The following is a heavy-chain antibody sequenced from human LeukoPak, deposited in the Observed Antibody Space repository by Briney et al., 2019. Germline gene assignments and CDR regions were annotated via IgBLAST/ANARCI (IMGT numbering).Heavy chain of an antibody. J-gene: IGHJ4*02. CDR2: MNPNSGGT. V-gene: IGHV1-2*02. D-gene: IGHD3-22*01. CDR1: GYTFTGYY. CDR3: TRAPSSGPFDS. Sequence: ASVKVSCKASGYTFTGYYIHWVRQAPGQGLEWMGWMNPNSGGTDYAQKFQGRVTMTRDTSISTAYMELSRLRSDDTALYYCTRAPSSGPFDSWGQGTLVTVSS.